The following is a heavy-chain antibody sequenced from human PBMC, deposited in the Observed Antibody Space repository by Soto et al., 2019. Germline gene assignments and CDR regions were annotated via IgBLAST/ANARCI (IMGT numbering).Heavy chain of an antibody. CDR1: GGSISRYY. CDR3: ARHCSGGSCYSDAFDI. V-gene: IGHV4-59*08. CDR2: IYYSGST. D-gene: IGHD2-15*01. J-gene: IGHJ3*02. Sequence: QVQLQESGPGLVKPSETLSLTCTVSGGSISRYYWSWIRQPPGKGLEWIGYIYYSGSTNYNPSLKSRVTISXXTXKXXFSLKLSSVTAADTALYYCARHCSGGSCYSDAFDIWGQGTMVTVSS.